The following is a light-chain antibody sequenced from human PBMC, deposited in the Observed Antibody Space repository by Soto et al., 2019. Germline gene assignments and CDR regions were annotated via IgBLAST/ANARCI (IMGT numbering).Light chain of an antibody. CDR2: DVN. V-gene: IGLV2-14*01. Sequence: QSALTQPASVSGSPGQSITISCTGTSSDVGGYNLVSWYQQYPDKAPKLMIFDVNTRPSGVSNRFSGSKSGNPASLTISGLQAEAEAEYYCSSYKSSSTLTYVFGTGTKVTVL. J-gene: IGLJ1*01. CDR1: SSDVGGYNL. CDR3: SSYKSSSTLTYV.